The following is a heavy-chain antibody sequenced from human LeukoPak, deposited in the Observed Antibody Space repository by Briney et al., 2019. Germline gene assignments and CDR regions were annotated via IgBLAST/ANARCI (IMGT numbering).Heavy chain of an antibody. Sequence: GGSLRPSCAASGFTFSNYWIHWVRQAPGKGLVWVSRIDNAGSITTCADSVKGRITISRDNAENTLYLQMNSLRVEDTAVYYCVRSAFHAGSGNYYDYWGQGTLVTVSS. J-gene: IGHJ4*02. CDR1: GFTFSNYW. CDR2: IDNAGSIT. V-gene: IGHV3-74*03. CDR3: VRSAFHAGSGNYYDY. D-gene: IGHD3-22*01.